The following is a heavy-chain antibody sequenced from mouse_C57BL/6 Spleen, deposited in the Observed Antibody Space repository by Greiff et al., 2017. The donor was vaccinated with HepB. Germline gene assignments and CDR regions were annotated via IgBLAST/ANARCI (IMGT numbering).Heavy chain of an antibody. J-gene: IGHJ3*01. V-gene: IGHV14-4*01. CDR1: GFNIKDDY. Sequence: EVQLQQSGAELVRPGASVKLSCTASGFNIKDDYMHWVKQRPEQGLEWIGWIDPENGDTEYASKFQGKATITADTSSNTAYLQLSSLTSEDTAVYYCTTGGYGQSFAYWGQGTLVTVSA. D-gene: IGHD1-1*02. CDR3: TTGGYGQSFAY. CDR2: IDPENGDT.